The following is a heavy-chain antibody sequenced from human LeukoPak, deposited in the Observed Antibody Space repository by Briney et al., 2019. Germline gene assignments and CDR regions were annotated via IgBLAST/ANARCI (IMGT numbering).Heavy chain of an antibody. CDR1: GYTFTGYH. CDR2: INPNSGGT. V-gene: IGHV1-2*02. Sequence: ASVKVSCKASGYTFTGYHMHWVRLAPGQGLEWMGWINPNSGGTKNAQRFQGRVTMTRDTSISIVYMELSRLRSDDTAVYYCARDLPPPHFAFDYWGQGTLVTVSS. CDR3: ARDLPPPHFAFDY. J-gene: IGHJ4*02. D-gene: IGHD3-3*02.